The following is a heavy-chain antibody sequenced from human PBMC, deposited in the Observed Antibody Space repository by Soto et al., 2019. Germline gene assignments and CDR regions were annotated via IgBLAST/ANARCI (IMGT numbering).Heavy chain of an antibody. CDR2: IIPIFGTA. J-gene: IGHJ6*02. V-gene: IGHV1-69*01. Sequence: VQLVQSGAEVKKPGSSVKVSCKASGGTFSSYAISWVRQAPGQGLEWMGGIIPIFGTANYAQKFQGRVTITADESTSTAYMELSSLSSEDTAVYYCARDEDSSGYYYVGYYYYGMDVWVQGTTVNVSS. CDR1: GGTFSSYA. CDR3: ARDEDSSGYYYVGYYYYGMDV. D-gene: IGHD3-22*01.